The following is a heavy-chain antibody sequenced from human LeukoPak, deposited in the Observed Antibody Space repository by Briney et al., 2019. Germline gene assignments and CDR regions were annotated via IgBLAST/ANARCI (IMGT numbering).Heavy chain of an antibody. J-gene: IGHJ4*02. V-gene: IGHV3-21*01. CDR2: ISDSSSYI. D-gene: IGHD6-19*01. CDR1: GFTFSNYS. Sequence: GGSLRLSCAASGFTFSNYSMNWVRQAPGKGLEWVSSISDSSSYIYYAASVRGHFTISRDNAKNSLYLQMNSLRAEDTAVYYCARDKAAVDFDYWGQGTLVTVSS. CDR3: ARDKAAVDFDY.